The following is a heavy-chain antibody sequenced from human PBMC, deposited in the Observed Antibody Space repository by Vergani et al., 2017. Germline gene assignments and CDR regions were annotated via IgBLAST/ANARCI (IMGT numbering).Heavy chain of an antibody. V-gene: IGHV3-11*05. CDR3: ARETSGDSSGYYYYYYGMDV. CDR1: GFTFSDYY. Sequence: VQLVESGGGLVKPGGSLRLSCAASGFTFSDYYMSWIRQAPGKGLEWVSYISSSSSYTNYADSVKGRFTISRDNAKNSLYLQMNSLRAEDTAVYYCARETSGDSSGYYYYYYGMDVWGQGTTVTVSS. D-gene: IGHD3-22*01. CDR2: ISSSSSYT. J-gene: IGHJ6*02.